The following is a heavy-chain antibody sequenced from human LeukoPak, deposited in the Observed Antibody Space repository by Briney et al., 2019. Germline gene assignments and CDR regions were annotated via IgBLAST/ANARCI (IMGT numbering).Heavy chain of an antibody. D-gene: IGHD5-18*01. CDR1: GFTFSTYG. J-gene: IGHJ4*02. Sequence: PGGSLRLSCAASGFTFSTYGMHWVRQAPGKGLEWVAFIHYDGSNKDYADSVKGRFTISRDNSKNTVSLQMNSLKPEDTALYYCVKDIRRGYNFGYDQFAYWGQGTLVSVSS. CDR2: IHYDGSNK. V-gene: IGHV3-30*02. CDR3: VKDIRRGYNFGYDQFAY.